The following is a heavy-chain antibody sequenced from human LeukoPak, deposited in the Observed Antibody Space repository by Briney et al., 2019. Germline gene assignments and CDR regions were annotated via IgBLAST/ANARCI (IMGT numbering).Heavy chain of an antibody. V-gene: IGHV3-23*01. CDR2: ISGSGGST. CDR1: GFTLSCYA. Sequence: GGSLRLFCAASGFTLSCYAMSWLPQAPGKGLEWFSTISGSGGSTYFADSVKGRFTISRDNSKNTLYLQMNSLRAEDTAVYYCAKRRGLELLYYYYMDVWGKGTTVTVSS. D-gene: IGHD1-7*01. J-gene: IGHJ6*03. CDR3: AKRRGLELLYYYYMDV.